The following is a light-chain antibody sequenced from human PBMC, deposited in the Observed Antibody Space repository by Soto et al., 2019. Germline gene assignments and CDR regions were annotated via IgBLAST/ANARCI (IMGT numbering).Light chain of an antibody. Sequence: VMTQSPATLSVSPGERATLSCRASQNLRSSLAWYQQKPGQAPRLLIYGASIRATGIPARFSGSGSGTEFTLTISSLQSEDFAVYFCQQYNIWPQTFGQGTKVDIK. V-gene: IGKV3-15*01. J-gene: IGKJ1*01. CDR3: QQYNIWPQT. CDR1: QNLRSS. CDR2: GAS.